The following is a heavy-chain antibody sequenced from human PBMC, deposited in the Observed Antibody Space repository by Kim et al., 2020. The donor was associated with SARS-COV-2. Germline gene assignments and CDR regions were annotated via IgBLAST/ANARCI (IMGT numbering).Heavy chain of an antibody. D-gene: IGHD3-10*01. J-gene: IGHJ3*02. CDR3: AKGSESYYKAGAYDM. V-gene: IGHV3-9*01. Sequence: ADSVKCRFTISRDDAKNSLSLQMNSLREEDTAFYYCAKGSESYYKAGAYDMWGRGTMVTVSS.